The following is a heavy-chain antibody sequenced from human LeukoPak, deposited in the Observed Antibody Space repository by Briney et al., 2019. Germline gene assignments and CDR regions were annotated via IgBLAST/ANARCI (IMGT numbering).Heavy chain of an antibody. D-gene: IGHD3-22*01. CDR2: ISSSSSYI. V-gene: IGHV3-21*01. CDR3: AREGYYDSSVDY. CDR1: GFTFSSYS. Sequence: PGGSLRLSCAASGFTFSSYSMTWVRQAPGKGLEWVSSISSSSSYIYYADSVRGRFTISRDNAKNSLYLQMNSLRAEDTAVYYCAREGYYDSSVDYWGQGTLVTVSS. J-gene: IGHJ4*02.